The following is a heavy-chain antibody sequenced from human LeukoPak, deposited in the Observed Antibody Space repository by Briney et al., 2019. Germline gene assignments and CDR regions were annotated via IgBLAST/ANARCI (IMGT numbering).Heavy chain of an antibody. CDR2: ISNSGNTK. CDR1: VSTFTDYN. CDR3: ARDRLYYYGMDV. Sequence: GGSILLSSAASVSTFTDYNLSWIHPAPGGRQYLVSYISNSGNTKYYADSAKGRFTISRDNAKNSLYLQMNSLRAEDTAVYYCARDRLYYYGMDVWGQGTTVTVSS. J-gene: IGHJ6*02. D-gene: IGHD6-25*01. V-gene: IGHV3-11*01.